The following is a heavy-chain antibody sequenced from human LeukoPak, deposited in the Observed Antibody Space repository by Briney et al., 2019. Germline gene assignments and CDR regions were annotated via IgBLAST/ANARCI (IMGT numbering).Heavy chain of an antibody. CDR2: ISSGGST. D-gene: IGHD6-6*01. Sequence: AGGSLRLSCAAAGFTFNNYAMSWVRQAPGKGLKWVSGISSGGSTYYADSMKGRFTISRDNSKNTLFLQMNSLRAEDTAVYYCAKDTYSSSPYYFDYWGQGTLVTVSS. J-gene: IGHJ4*02. CDR1: GFTFNNYA. CDR3: AKDTYSSSPYYFDY. V-gene: IGHV3-23*01.